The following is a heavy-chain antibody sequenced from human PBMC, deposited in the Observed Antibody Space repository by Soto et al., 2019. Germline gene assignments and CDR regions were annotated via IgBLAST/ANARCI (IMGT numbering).Heavy chain of an antibody. CDR3: ARESSGYSDYFDN. CDR2: LSDSGAST. CDR1: GFTFSTFA. V-gene: IGHV3-23*01. Sequence: GSLRLSCAASGFTFSTFAMGWVRQAPGKGLEWVSALSDSGASTFYADSVKGRFTISRDNPKNTLYLQMNSLSAGDTAVYYCARESSGYSDYFDNWGQGTQVTVSS. D-gene: IGHD3-22*01. J-gene: IGHJ4*02.